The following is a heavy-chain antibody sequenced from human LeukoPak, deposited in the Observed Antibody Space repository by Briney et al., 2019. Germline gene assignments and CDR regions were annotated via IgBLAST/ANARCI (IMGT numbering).Heavy chain of an antibody. CDR1: GFTFSGYA. D-gene: IGHD3-10*01. J-gene: IGHJ4*02. Sequence: PGGSLRLSCAASGFTFSGYAMSWVRQAPGKGLEWVSAISGSGGSTYYADSVKGRFTISRDNSKNTLYLQMNSLRAEDTAVYYCAKAGGYYGSGSPIRNWGQGTLVTVSS. CDR2: ISGSGGST. CDR3: AKAGGYYGSGSPIRN. V-gene: IGHV3-23*01.